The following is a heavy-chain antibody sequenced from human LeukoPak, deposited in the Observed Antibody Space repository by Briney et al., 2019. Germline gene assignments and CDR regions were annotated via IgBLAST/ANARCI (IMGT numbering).Heavy chain of an antibody. CDR2: IKSKTDGGTT. Sequence: GGSLRLSCAASGFPFSNAWMSWVRQAPGKGLEWVGRIKSKTDGGTTDYAAPVKGRFTISRDDSKNTLYLQMNSLKTEDTAVYYCTTTYYYDSSGYEKFDYWGQGTLVTVSS. V-gene: IGHV3-15*01. CDR1: GFPFSNAW. D-gene: IGHD3-22*01. J-gene: IGHJ4*02. CDR3: TTTYYYDSSGYEKFDY.